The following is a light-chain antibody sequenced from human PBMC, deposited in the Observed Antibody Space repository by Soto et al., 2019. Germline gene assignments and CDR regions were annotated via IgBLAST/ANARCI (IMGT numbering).Light chain of an antibody. CDR1: QSVSSN. J-gene: IGKJ1*01. CDR3: QQYNNWPRT. V-gene: IGKV3-15*01. CDR2: GAS. Sequence: EIVMTQSPATLSVSPGERATLSCSASQSVSSNLAWYQQKPGQAPSLLIYGASTRATGIPARFSGSGSGTDFTLTISSLQSEDFAVYYCQQYNNWPRTFGQGTK.